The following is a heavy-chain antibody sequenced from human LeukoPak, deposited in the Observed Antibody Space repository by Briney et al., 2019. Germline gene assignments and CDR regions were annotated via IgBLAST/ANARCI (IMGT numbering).Heavy chain of an antibody. D-gene: IGHD2-2*01. CDR3: ARLGLSVPPNGFDI. V-gene: IGHV1-69*02. Sequence: ASVKVSCKASGGTFSSYTISWVRQAPGQGLEWMGRIIPILGIANYAQKFQGRVTITADKSTSTAYMELSSLRSEDTAVYYCARLGLSVPPNGFDIWAKGQWSPSLQ. J-gene: IGHJ3*02. CDR1: GGTFSSYT. CDR2: IIPILGIA.